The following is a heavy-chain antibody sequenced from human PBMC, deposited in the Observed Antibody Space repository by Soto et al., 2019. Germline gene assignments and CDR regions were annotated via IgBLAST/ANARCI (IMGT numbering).Heavy chain of an antibody. J-gene: IGHJ4*02. D-gene: IGHD3-16*01. V-gene: IGHV4-4*02. CDR2: IYHSGST. CDR3: ARDLRLGYFDY. Sequence: PSETLSLTCAVSNGSISSSNWWSWVRQPPGKGLEWIGQIYHSGSTNYNPYLKSRVTISVDKSKNQFSLKLSSVTAADTAVYYCARDLRLGYFDYWGQGTLVTVSS. CDR1: NGSISSSNW.